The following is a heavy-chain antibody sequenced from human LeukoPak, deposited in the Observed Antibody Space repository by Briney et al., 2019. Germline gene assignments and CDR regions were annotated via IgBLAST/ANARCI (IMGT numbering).Heavy chain of an antibody. Sequence: SETLSLTCAVYGGSFSGYNWGWIRQPPGKGLEWIGEINHSGSTNYNPSLKSRATISVATSKNQFSLKLSSVTAADTAVYYCARHSLYSRSSGLNYWGQGALVTVSS. J-gene: IGHJ4*02. CDR1: GGSFSGYN. CDR3: ARHSLYSRSSGLNY. V-gene: IGHV4-34*01. D-gene: IGHD6-6*01. CDR2: INHSGST.